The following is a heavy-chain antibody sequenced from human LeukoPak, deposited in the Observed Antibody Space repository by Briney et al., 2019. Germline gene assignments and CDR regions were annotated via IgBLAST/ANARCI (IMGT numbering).Heavy chain of an antibody. D-gene: IGHD1-7*01. Sequence: GGSLRLSCTASGFTFSNYGMHWVRQAPGTGLEWLAFIWYDGSNTYYADPVKGRFTISRDNSKNTLYLQMISLRADDTAVYYCARAVTGATIGDYWGQGTLVTVSS. V-gene: IGHV3-33*01. CDR1: GFTFSNYG. J-gene: IGHJ4*02. CDR2: IWYDGSNT. CDR3: ARAVTGATIGDY.